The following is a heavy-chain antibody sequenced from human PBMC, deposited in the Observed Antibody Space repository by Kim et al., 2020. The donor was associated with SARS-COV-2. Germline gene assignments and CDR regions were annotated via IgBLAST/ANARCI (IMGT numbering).Heavy chain of an antibody. CDR1: GGSISSGGYY. V-gene: IGHV4-31*03. J-gene: IGHJ3*02. CDR2: IYYSGST. Sequence: SETLSLTCTVSGGSISSGGYYWSWIRQHPGKGLEWIGYIYYSGSTYYNPSLKSRVTISVHTSKNQFSLKLSSVTAADTAVYYCARDQGHILTGILGAFDIWGQGTMVTVSS. D-gene: IGHD3-9*01. CDR3: ARDQGHILTGILGAFDI.